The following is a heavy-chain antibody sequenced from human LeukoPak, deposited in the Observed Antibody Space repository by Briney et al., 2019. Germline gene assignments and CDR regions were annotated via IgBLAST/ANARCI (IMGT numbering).Heavy chain of an antibody. CDR2: ISDSGGNT. CDR1: GFTFSSYA. CDR3: AKDPMFRCYFDY. V-gene: IGHV3-23*01. D-gene: IGHD3-10*02. J-gene: IGHJ4*02. Sequence: GGSLRLSCAASGFTFSSYAMSWVRQAPGKGLEWVSTISDSGGNTYYADSVKGRFTISRDNSKNTLYLQMNSLRAEDTAVYYCAKDPMFRCYFDYWGQGTLVTVSS.